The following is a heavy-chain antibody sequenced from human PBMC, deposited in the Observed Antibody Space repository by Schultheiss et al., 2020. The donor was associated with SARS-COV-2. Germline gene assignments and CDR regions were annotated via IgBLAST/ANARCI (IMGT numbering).Heavy chain of an antibody. CDR2: ISAYNGNT. J-gene: IGHJ6*02. D-gene: IGHD4-23*01. V-gene: IGHV1-18*01. CDR3: ARLMTTVIRYYYYYYGMDV. Sequence: ASVKVSCKAFGYTLNSYGISWVRQGPGQGLEWMGWISAYNGNTNYAQKLQGRVTMTTDTSTSTAYMELRSLRSDDTALYYCARLMTTVIRYYYYYYGMDVWGQGTTVTVSS. CDR1: GYTLNSYG.